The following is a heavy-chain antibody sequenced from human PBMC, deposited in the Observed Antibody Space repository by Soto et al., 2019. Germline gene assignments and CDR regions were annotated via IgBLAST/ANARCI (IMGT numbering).Heavy chain of an antibody. V-gene: IGHV5-10-1*01. Sequence: PGESLKISCKGSGYSFTSYWISWVRQMPGKGLEWMGRIDPSDSYTNYSPSFQGHVTISADKSISTAYLQWSSLKASDTAMYYCARRERYCSGGRCYSGDAFDIWGQGTMVTVSS. J-gene: IGHJ3*02. D-gene: IGHD2-15*01. CDR1: GYSFTSYW. CDR2: IDPSDSYT. CDR3: ARRERYCSGGRCYSGDAFDI.